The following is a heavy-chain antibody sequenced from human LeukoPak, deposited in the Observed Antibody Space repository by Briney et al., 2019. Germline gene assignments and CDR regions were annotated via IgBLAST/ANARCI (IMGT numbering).Heavy chain of an antibody. CDR2: ISGSGGST. CDR1: GFTFSSYA. CDR3: AKDLGTLISGSYYFYFDY. V-gene: IGHV3-23*01. J-gene: IGHJ4*02. Sequence: SGGSLRLSCAASGFTFSSYAMSWVRQAPGKGLEWVSAISGSGGSTYYADSVKGRFTISRDNSKNTVYLQMNSLRAEDTAVYYCAKDLGTLISGSYYFYFDYWGQGTLVTVSS. D-gene: IGHD3-10*01.